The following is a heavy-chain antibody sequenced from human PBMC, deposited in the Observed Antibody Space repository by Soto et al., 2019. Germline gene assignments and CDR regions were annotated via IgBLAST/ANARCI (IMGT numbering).Heavy chain of an antibody. CDR3: ARRPVTYYFDY. CDR1: GFTFSNYA. V-gene: IGHV3-30-3*01. Sequence: QVQLVESGGGVVQPGRSLRLSCAASGFTFSNYAMHWVRQAPGKGLEWVAVISYDGSNKYYADSVKGRFTISRDNSKNTLYLQMNSLRAEDTAVYYCARRPVTYYFDYWGRGTLVTVSS. D-gene: IGHD4-17*01. J-gene: IGHJ4*02. CDR2: ISYDGSNK.